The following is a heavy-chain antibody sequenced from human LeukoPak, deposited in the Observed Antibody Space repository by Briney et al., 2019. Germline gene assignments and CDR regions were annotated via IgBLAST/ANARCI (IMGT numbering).Heavy chain of an antibody. CDR2: LSGGGGNT. CDR1: GFTFSSYA. V-gene: IGHV3-23*01. D-gene: IGHD1-26*01. Sequence: PGGSLRLSCAASGFTFSSYAMSWVRQAPGKGLEWVSALSGGGGNTNYADSVKGRFTISRDNSKHTLYLQMNSLRAEDTAVYYCAKDRTGIVGATAFDYWGQGTLATVSS. CDR3: AKDRTGIVGATAFDY. J-gene: IGHJ4*02.